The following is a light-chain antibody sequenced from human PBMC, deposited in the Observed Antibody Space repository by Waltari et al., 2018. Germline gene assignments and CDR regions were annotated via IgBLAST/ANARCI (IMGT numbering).Light chain of an antibody. CDR1: GPNIGAGYD. J-gene: IGLJ2*01. Sequence: QSALTQPPSVSGAPGQRITISCTGSGPNIGAGYDVHWYQQFPGTAPKPPLSGNNNRPSGVPDRFFGSKTGTSASLAITGLQADDEADYYCQSYDRSLSVVFGGGTKLTVL. CDR3: QSYDRSLSVV. V-gene: IGLV1-40*01. CDR2: GNN.